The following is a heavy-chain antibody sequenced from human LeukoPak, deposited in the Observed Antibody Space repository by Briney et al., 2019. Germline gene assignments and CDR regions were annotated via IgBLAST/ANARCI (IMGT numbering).Heavy chain of an antibody. D-gene: IGHD6-19*01. Sequence: SETPSLTCTVSGGSISSYYWSWIRQPPGKGLEWIGYIYYSGSTNYNPSLKSRVTISVDTSKNQFSLKLSSVTAADTAVYYCARVGSHSSGWEGEDYWGQGTLVTVSS. CDR2: IYYSGST. CDR3: ARVGSHSSGWEGEDY. CDR1: GGSISSYY. J-gene: IGHJ4*02. V-gene: IGHV4-59*01.